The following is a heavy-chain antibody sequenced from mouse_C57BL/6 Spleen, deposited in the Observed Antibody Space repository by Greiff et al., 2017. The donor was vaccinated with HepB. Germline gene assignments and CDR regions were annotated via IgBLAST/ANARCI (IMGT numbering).Heavy chain of an antibody. D-gene: IGHD1-3*01. J-gene: IGHJ2*01. CDR3: ARDKGFDY. CDR1: GYSITSGYY. CDR2: ISYDGSN. V-gene: IGHV3-6*01. Sequence: EVQLQESGPGLVKPSQSLSLTCSVTGYSITSGYYWNWIRQFPGNKLEWMGYISYDGSNNYNPSLKNRISITRDTSKNQCFLKLNSVTTEDTATYYCARDKGFDYWGQGTTLTVSS.